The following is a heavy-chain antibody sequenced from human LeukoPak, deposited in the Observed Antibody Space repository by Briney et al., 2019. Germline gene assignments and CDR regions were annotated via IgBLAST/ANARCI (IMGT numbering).Heavy chain of an antibody. V-gene: IGHV3-23*01. CDR3: AKASWFGELFDY. J-gene: IGHJ4*02. CDR2: ISGSGDST. CDR1: GFTFSNYW. D-gene: IGHD3-10*01. Sequence: AGGSLRLSCAASGFTFSNYWMHWVRQASGKGLEWVSGISGSGDSTYSADSVKGRFTISRDNSKNTLYLQMNSLRAEDTAVYYCAKASWFGELFDYWGQGTLVTVSS.